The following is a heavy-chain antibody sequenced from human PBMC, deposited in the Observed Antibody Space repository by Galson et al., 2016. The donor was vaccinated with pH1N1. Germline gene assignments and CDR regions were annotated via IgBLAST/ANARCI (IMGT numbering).Heavy chain of an antibody. V-gene: IGHV3-30*03. CDR3: AREAWSYADTYYNGMDV. CDR2: ISYNGHDQ. J-gene: IGHJ6*02. Sequence: CAASGFSFDTYAMHWVRQAPGKGLEWVAFISYNGHDQSYADSLKGRFIISRDNSKNTVYLQLNSLRNEDTAVFYCAREAWSYADTYYNGMDVWGQGTTVTVSS. D-gene: IGHD3-16*01. CDR1: GFSFDTYA.